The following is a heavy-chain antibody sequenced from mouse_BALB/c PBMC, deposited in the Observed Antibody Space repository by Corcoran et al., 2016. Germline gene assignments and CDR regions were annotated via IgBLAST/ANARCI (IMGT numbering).Heavy chain of an antibody. CDR3: MRNYYGSFDY. V-gene: IGHV11-2*02. J-gene: IGHJ2*01. CDR1: GFTFSGFW. D-gene: IGHD1-1*01. CDR2: INSDGSAI. Sequence: EVQLLETGGGLVQPGGSRGLSCEGSGFTFSGFWMSWVRQTPGKTLEWIGDINSDGSAINYAPSIKDRFTIFRDNDKSTLYLQMINVRSEDTATYFCMRNYYGSFDYWGQTTTLTVS.